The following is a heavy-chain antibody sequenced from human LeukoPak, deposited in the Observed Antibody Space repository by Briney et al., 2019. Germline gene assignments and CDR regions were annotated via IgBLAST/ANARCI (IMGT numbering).Heavy chain of an antibody. CDR3: AKDQIAYYDFWSGQDY. Sequence: GGSLRLSCAASGFTFSSYAMSWVRQAPGKGLEWVSAISGSGGSTYYADSVKGRFTISRDNSKNTLYLQTNSLRAEDTAVYYCAKDQIAYYDFWSGQDYWGQGTLVTVSS. CDR1: GFTFSSYA. V-gene: IGHV3-23*01. CDR2: ISGSGGST. J-gene: IGHJ4*02. D-gene: IGHD3-3*01.